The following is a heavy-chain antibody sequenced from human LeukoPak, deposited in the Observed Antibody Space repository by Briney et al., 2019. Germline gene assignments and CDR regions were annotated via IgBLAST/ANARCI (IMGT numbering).Heavy chain of an antibody. D-gene: IGHD6-13*01. CDR1: GFTFSSHE. V-gene: IGHV3-23*01. CDR2: ISGSGERT. CDR3: AKDSAPGIAADDY. Sequence: GGSLRLSCAASGFTFSSHELTWVRQAPNKGLEWVSAISGSGERTHYADSVKGRFTISRDNSRNILYLQMNNLGAEDTAIYYCAKDSAPGIAADDYWGQGTLVTASS. J-gene: IGHJ4*02.